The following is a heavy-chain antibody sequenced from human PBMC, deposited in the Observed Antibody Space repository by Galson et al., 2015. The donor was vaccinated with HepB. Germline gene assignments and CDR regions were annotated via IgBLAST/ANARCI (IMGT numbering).Heavy chain of an antibody. J-gene: IGHJ6*03. CDR1: GFTLSSSA. CDR2: ISGSGGST. Sequence: SLRLPCAASGFTLSSSAMSWVRQAPGKGLEWVSAISGSGGSTYYADSVKGRFTISRDNSKNTLYLQMNSLRAEDTAVYYCAKDLLRVREFLYMDVWGKGTTVTVSS. D-gene: IGHD3-10*01. CDR3: AKDLLRVREFLYMDV. V-gene: IGHV3-23*01.